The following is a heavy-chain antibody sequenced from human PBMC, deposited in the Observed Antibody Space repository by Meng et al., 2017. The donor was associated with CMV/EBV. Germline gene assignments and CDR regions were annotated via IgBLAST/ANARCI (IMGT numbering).Heavy chain of an antibody. CDR3: AREGLDSSGSYAFDI. CDR1: GGSVSSGSYY. V-gene: IGHV4-61*01. J-gene: IGHJ3*02. CDR2: IYYSGST. D-gene: IGHD3-22*01. Sequence: SETLSLTCTVSGGSVSSGSYYWSWIRQPPGKGLEWIGYIYYSGSTNYNPSLKSRVTISVDTSKNQFSLKLSSVTAADTAVYYCAREGLDSSGSYAFDIWGQGTMVTVSS.